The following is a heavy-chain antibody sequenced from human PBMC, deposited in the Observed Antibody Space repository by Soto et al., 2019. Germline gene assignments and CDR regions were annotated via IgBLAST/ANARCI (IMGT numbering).Heavy chain of an antibody. Sequence: ASVKVSCKASGYTFTSYGISWVRQAPGQGLEWMGWISAYNGNTNYAQKLQGRVTMTTDTSTSTAYMELRSLRSDDTAVYYCAREVDSVAPNYDFWSGNYYYYGMDVWGQGTTVTVSS. V-gene: IGHV1-18*01. D-gene: IGHD3-3*01. CDR1: GYTFTSYG. CDR3: AREVDSVAPNYDFWSGNYYYYGMDV. J-gene: IGHJ6*02. CDR2: ISAYNGNT.